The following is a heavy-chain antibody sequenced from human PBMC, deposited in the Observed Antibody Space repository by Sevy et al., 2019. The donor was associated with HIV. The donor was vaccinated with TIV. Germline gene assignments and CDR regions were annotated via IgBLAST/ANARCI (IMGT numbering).Heavy chain of an antibody. CDR2: ISSSSSYI. CDR1: GFTFSSYS. CDR3: AREFYDSSGHDAFDI. J-gene: IGHJ3*02. D-gene: IGHD3-22*01. Sequence: GGSLRLSCAASGFTFSSYSMNWVRQAPGKGLEWVSSISSSSSYIYYADSVKGRFTISRDNAKNSLYLQMNSLRAEETAVYYCAREFYDSSGHDAFDIWGQGTMVTVSS. V-gene: IGHV3-21*01.